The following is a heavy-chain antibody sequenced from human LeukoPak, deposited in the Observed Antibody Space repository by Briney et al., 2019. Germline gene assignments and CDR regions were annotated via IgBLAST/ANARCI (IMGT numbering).Heavy chain of an antibody. CDR2: INHSGST. V-gene: IGHV4-34*01. D-gene: IGHD1-26*01. CDR3: ARASGIYGMDV. CDR1: GGSFSGYY. J-gene: IGHJ6*02. Sequence: SETLSLTCAVYGGSFSGYYWSWIRQPPGKGLEWIGEINHSGSTNYNPSLKSRVTISVDTSKNQFSLKLSSVTAADTAVYYCARASGIYGMDVWGQGTTVTVS.